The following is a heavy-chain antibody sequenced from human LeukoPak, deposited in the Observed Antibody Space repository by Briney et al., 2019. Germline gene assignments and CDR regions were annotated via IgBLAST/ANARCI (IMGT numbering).Heavy chain of an antibody. J-gene: IGHJ3*02. V-gene: IGHV3-30*02. D-gene: IGHD2-15*01. CDR1: GFTFSSYD. CDR3: AKRRCSGGSCGDYDAFDI. Sequence: PGGSLRLSCAASGFTFSSYDMHWVRQAPGKGLEWVAFIRYDGSNKYYADSVKGRFTISRDNSKNTLYLQMNSLRAEDTAVYYCAKRRCSGGSCGDYDAFDIWGQGTMVTVSS. CDR2: IRYDGSNK.